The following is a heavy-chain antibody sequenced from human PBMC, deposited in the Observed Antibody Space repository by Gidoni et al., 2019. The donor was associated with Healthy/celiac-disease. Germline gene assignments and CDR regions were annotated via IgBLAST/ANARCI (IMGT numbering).Heavy chain of an antibody. CDR1: GGTFSSYA. CDR3: APIPWIQLWQKTNWFDP. Sequence: QVQLVQSGAEVKKPGSSVKVSCKASGGTFSSYAISWVRQAPGQGLEWMGGIIPIFGTANYAQKFQGRVTITADESTSTAYMELSSLRSEDTAVYYCAPIPWIQLWQKTNWFDPWGQGTLVTVSS. V-gene: IGHV1-69*01. J-gene: IGHJ5*02. CDR2: IIPIFGTA. D-gene: IGHD5-18*01.